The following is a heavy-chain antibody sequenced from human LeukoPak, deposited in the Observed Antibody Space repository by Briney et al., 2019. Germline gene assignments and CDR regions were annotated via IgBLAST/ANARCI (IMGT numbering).Heavy chain of an antibody. CDR1: GYTFTSYG. Sequence: GASVTVSFKASGYTFTSYGISWVRQAPGQGLEWMGWISAYNGNTNYAQKLQGRVTMTTDTSTSTAYMELRSLRSDDTAVYYCARDGPYSSSSGVFDYWGQGTLVTVSS. J-gene: IGHJ4*02. CDR3: ARDGPYSSSSGVFDY. V-gene: IGHV1-18*01. CDR2: ISAYNGNT. D-gene: IGHD6-6*01.